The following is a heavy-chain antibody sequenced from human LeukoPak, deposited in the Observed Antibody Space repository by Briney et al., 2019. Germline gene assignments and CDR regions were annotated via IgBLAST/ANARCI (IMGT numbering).Heavy chain of an antibody. V-gene: IGHV4-38-2*02. CDR1: GYSISSGYY. CDR2: IYHSGNT. CDR3: ARDLDYYDSTWFDP. D-gene: IGHD3-22*01. J-gene: IGHJ5*02. Sequence: RASETLSLTCTVSGYSISSGYYWAWIRRPPGKGLQWIGNIYHSGNTYYNPSLKSRVSISVDTSKNQFSLRLTSVTAADTAVYYCARDLDYYDSTWFDPWGQGTLVTVSS.